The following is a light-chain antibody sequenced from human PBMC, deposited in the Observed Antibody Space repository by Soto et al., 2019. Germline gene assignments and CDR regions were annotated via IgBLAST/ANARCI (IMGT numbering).Light chain of an antibody. V-gene: IGLV2-18*01. CDR1: RSDVGSYNR. Sequence: QSALTQPPSVSGSPGQSVTISCTGTRSDVGSYNRVSWYQQPPGTAPKLMIYEVSNRPSGVPDRFSGSKSGNTASLTISGLQAEDEADYYCSLYTSSSLYVFGTGTKVTVL. J-gene: IGLJ1*01. CDR2: EVS. CDR3: SLYTSSSLYV.